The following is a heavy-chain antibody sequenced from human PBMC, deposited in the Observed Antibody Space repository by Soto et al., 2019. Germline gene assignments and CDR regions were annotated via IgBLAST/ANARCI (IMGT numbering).Heavy chain of an antibody. CDR3: ARNYYDSSGPSAGVDY. Sequence: SETLSLTCTVSGGSISSGDYYWSWIRQPPGKGLEWIGYIYYSGSTYYNPSLKSRVTISVDTSKNQFSLKLSSVTTADTAVYYCARNYYDSSGPSAGVDYWGQGTLVTVSS. CDR1: GGSISSGDYY. V-gene: IGHV4-30-4*01. CDR2: IYYSGST. D-gene: IGHD3-22*01. J-gene: IGHJ4*02.